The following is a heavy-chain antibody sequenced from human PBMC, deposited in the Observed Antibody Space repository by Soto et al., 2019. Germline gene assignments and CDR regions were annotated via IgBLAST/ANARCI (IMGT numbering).Heavy chain of an antibody. Sequence: ASVKVSCKASGYTFTSYGISWVRQAAGQRLEWMGWISAYNGNTNYAQKLQGRVTMTTDTSTSTAYMELRSLRSDDTAVYYCARARGPHYYFDYWVQGTLVTVSS. CDR2: ISAYNGNT. V-gene: IGHV1-18*01. D-gene: IGHD3-10*01. J-gene: IGHJ4*02. CDR3: ARARGPHYYFDY. CDR1: GYTFTSYG.